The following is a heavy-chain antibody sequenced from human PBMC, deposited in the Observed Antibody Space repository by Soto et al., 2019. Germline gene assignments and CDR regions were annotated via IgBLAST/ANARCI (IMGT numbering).Heavy chain of an antibody. D-gene: IGHD3-22*01. V-gene: IGHV1-69*06. Sequence: SVKVSSEASGGTLSSYSISWVRQAPGQGLEWMGGIIPIFGTASYAQKFQGRVTITADKSTSTAYMEMSSLRSEDTAVYYCARKGGDSSGYFDYWAREPWSPSPQ. CDR2: IIPIFGTA. CDR3: ARKGGDSSGYFDY. CDR1: GGTLSSYS. J-gene: IGHJ4*02.